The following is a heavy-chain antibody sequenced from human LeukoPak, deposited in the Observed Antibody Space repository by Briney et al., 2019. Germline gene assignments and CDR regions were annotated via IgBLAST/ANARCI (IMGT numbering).Heavy chain of an antibody. CDR3: ARDTELVRSGWYYDY. V-gene: IGHV1-2*02. Sequence: GASVKVSCKASGYTFTSYAMHWVRQAPGQRLEWMGWINPNSGGTNYAQKFQGRVTMTRDTSISTAYMELSRLRSDDTAVYYCARDTELVRSGWYYDYWGQGTLVTVSS. D-gene: IGHD6-13*01. CDR2: INPNSGGT. J-gene: IGHJ4*02. CDR1: GYTFTSYA.